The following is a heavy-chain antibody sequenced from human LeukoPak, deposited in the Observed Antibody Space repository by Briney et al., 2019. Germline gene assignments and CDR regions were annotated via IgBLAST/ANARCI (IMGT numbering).Heavy chain of an antibody. CDR2: IFISGGT. Sequence: SETLSLTCTVSGDSITSGSYYWSWIRQPAGKGLEWIGRIFISGGTNYNPSLKSRVTISVDTSKNHFSLKLSSVTAADTAVYYCARGVSPIVVVVAATWYFDLWGRGTLVTVSS. V-gene: IGHV4-61*02. D-gene: IGHD2-15*01. J-gene: IGHJ2*01. CDR1: GDSITSGSYY. CDR3: ARGVSPIVVVVAATWYFDL.